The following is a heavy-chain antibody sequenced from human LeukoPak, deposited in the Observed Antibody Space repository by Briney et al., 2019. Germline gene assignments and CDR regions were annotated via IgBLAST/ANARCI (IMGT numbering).Heavy chain of an antibody. J-gene: IGHJ4*02. CDR3: AKAGNYLFDY. Sequence: PGGSLRLSCAASGFTFSNYWVHWVRQAPGKGLVWVSRINPDGSTINYADSVKVQFTISRDNAKNTLYLQMNSLRAEDTAVYYCAKAGNYLFDYWGQGTLVTVSS. V-gene: IGHV3-74*01. CDR1: GFTFSNYW. D-gene: IGHD1-7*01. CDR2: INPDGSTI.